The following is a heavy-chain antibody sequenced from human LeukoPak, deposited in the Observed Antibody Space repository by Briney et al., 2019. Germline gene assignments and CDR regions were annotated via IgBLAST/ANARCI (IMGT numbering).Heavy chain of an antibody. Sequence: ASVKVSCKTSGYSFINYYIHWVRQAPGQGLEWMGIINPSGGSTSFAQKFQGRVTMTRDMSTSTVYMELNSLRAEDTAVYYCARLRNDYGDYVLDYWGQGTLVTVSS. V-gene: IGHV1-46*01. CDR2: INPSGGST. D-gene: IGHD4-17*01. CDR3: ARLRNDYGDYVLDY. J-gene: IGHJ4*02. CDR1: GYSFINYY.